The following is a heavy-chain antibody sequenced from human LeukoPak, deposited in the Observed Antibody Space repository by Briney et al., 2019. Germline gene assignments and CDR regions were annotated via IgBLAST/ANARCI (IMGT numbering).Heavy chain of an antibody. CDR2: IIPILGIA. Sequence: SVKVSCKASGGTFSSYAISWVRQAPGQGLEWMGRIIPILGIANYAQKFQGRVTITADKSTSTAYVELSSLRSEDTAVYYCARSSGMLVRGVIRDNWFDPWGQGTLVTVSS. J-gene: IGHJ5*02. CDR1: GGTFSSYA. D-gene: IGHD3-10*01. CDR3: ARSSGMLVRGVIRDNWFDP. V-gene: IGHV1-69*04.